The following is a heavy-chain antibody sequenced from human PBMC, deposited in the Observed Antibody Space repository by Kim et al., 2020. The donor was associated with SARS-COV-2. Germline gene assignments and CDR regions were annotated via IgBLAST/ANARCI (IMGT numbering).Heavy chain of an antibody. D-gene: IGHD5-12*01. CDR3: AKIPDGYYYFRDS. V-gene: IGHV3-30*02. Sequence: YYADSVKGRCTISRVNSKNTLYLQMNSLRAEATAVYYCAKIPDGYYYFRDSWGQGTLVTVSS. J-gene: IGHJ4*02.